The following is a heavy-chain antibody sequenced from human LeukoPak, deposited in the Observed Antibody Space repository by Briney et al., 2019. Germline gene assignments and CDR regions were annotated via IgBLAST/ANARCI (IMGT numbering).Heavy chain of an antibody. J-gene: IGHJ6*02. CDR2: IKNAGIDT. CDR1: GFMFSNYY. V-gene: IGHV3-74*01. Sequence: GGSLRLSCVGSGFMFSNYYMYWVRQAPGKGLVWISRIKNAGIDTIYADSVKGRFTVSRDNAKNTVYLQMSSLRAEDTAVYYCARELSDYYGMDVWGQGTTVTVSS. CDR3: ARELSDYYGMDV.